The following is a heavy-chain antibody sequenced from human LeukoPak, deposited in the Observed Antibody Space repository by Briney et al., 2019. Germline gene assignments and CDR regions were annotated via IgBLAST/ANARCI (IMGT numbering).Heavy chain of an antibody. D-gene: IGHD1-26*01. CDR2: IIPIFGTA. CDR1: GGTFSSYA. Sequence: ASVKVSCKASGGTFSSYAISWVRQAPGQGLEWMGGIIPIFGTANYAQKFQGRVTITADKSTSTAYMELSSLRSEDTAVYYCTYSGSYNYFDYWGQGTLVTVSS. V-gene: IGHV1-69*06. J-gene: IGHJ4*02. CDR3: TYSGSYNYFDY.